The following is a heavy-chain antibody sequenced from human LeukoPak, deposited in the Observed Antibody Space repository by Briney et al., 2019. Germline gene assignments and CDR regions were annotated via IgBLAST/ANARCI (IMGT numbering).Heavy chain of an antibody. D-gene: IGHD7-27*01. J-gene: IGHJ3*02. Sequence: PGGSLRLSCAASGFIFDNYGMNWVRQAPGMGLEWVSGINWNGGSTAYADSVKGRFTISRDNAKNSLFLQMNSLRAEDTALYYCGSRTWGISTFDIWGQGTMVTVSS. V-gene: IGHV3-20*04. CDR1: GFIFDNYG. CDR2: INWNGGST. CDR3: GSRTWGISTFDI.